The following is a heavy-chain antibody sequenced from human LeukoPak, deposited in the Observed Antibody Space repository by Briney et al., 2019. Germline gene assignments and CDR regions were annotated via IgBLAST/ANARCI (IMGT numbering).Heavy chain of an antibody. Sequence: SETLSLTCTVSGSSISSSSYYWGWIRQPPGKGLEWIGSIYYSGSTYYNPSLKSRVTISVDTSKNQFSLKLSSVTAADTAVYYCARPAENGAFDIWGQGTMVTVSS. CDR2: IYYSGST. D-gene: IGHD2-8*01. CDR3: ARPAENGAFDI. CDR1: GSSISSSSYY. J-gene: IGHJ3*02. V-gene: IGHV4-39*01.